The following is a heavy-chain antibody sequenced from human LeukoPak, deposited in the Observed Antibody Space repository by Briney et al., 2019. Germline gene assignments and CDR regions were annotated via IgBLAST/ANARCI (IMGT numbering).Heavy chain of an antibody. D-gene: IGHD3-22*01. Sequence: GRSLRLSCAASGFTFDDYAMHWVRQAPGKGLEWVSGISWNSGSIGYADSVKGRFPISRDNAKNSLYLQMNSLRAEDTALYYCAKEGGYYYDSSGYYYDYWGQGTLVTVSS. V-gene: IGHV3-9*01. J-gene: IGHJ4*02. CDR1: GFTFDDYA. CDR3: AKEGGYYYDSSGYYYDY. CDR2: ISWNSGSI.